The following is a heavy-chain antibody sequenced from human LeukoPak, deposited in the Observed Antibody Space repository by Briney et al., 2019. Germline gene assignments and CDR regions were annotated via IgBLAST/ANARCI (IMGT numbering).Heavy chain of an antibody. CDR1: GGTFSSYA. D-gene: IGHD3-10*01. Sequence: ASVKVSCKASGGTFSSYAISWVRQAPGQGLEWMGGIIPIFGTANYAQKFQGRVTITADKSTSTAYMELSSLRSEDTAVYYCARGLHYYGSGSYLDYWGQGTLVTVSS. CDR3: ARGLHYYGSGSYLDY. CDR2: IIPIFGTA. J-gene: IGHJ4*02. V-gene: IGHV1-69*06.